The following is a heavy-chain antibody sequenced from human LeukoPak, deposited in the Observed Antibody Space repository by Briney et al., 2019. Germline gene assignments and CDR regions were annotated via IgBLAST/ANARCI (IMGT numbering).Heavy chain of an antibody. J-gene: IGHJ6*03. CDR1: GGTFSSYA. CDR2: IIPIFGTA. V-gene: IGHV1-69*05. D-gene: IGHD2-2*01. Sequence: SVKVSCKASGGTFSSYAISWVRQAPGQGLEWMGGIIPIFGTANYAQKFQGRVTITTDESTSTAYMELSSLRSEDTAVYYCARDMDCSSTSCYPLYMDVWGKGTTVTVSS. CDR3: ARDMDCSSTSCYPLYMDV.